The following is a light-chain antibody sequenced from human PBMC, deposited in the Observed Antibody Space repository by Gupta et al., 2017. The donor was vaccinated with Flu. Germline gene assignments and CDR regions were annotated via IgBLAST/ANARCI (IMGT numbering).Light chain of an antibody. CDR1: QSLLHSNGYNY. Sequence: ISCRSSQSLLHSNGYNYLDWYLQKPGQSPQLLIYLGSNRASGVPDRFSGSGSGTDFTLKISRVEAEDVGVYYCMQALQTPFAFGPGTKVEIK. CDR2: LGS. J-gene: IGKJ3*01. V-gene: IGKV2-28*01. CDR3: MQALQTPFA.